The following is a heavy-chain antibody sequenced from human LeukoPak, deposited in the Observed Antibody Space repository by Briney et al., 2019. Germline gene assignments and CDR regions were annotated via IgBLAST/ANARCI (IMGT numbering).Heavy chain of an antibody. D-gene: IGHD5-18*01. J-gene: IGHJ6*04. V-gene: IGHV3-30*04. CDR1: GSTFSSYA. CDR2: ISYDGSNK. Sequence: GRSLRLSCADSGSTFSSYAMHWVRQAPGKGLEWVAVISYDGSNKYYADSVKGRFTISRDNSKNTLYLQMNSLRAEDTAVYYCARDRQLWLPDYYYYYGMDVWGKGTTVTVSS. CDR3: ARDRQLWLPDYYYYYGMDV.